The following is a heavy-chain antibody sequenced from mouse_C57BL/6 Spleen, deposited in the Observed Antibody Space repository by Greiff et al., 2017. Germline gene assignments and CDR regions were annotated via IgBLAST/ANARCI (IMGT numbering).Heavy chain of an antibody. CDR3: AHRHWDVAY. J-gene: IGHJ3*01. CDR2: IWSGGST. D-gene: IGHD4-1*01. CDR1: GFSLTSYG. V-gene: IGHV2-2*01. Sequence: QVQLQQSGPGLVQPSQSLSITCTVSGFSLTSYGVHWVRQSPGQGLEWLGVIWSGGSTDYNAAFISRLSISKDNSKSQVFFKMNSLQADDTAIYYCAHRHWDVAYWGQGTLVTVSA.